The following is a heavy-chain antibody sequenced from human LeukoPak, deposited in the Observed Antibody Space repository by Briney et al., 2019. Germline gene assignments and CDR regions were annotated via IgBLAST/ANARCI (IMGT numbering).Heavy chain of an antibody. Sequence: GGSLRLSCAASGFTFSSYGMHWVRQAPGKGLEWVAFIRYDGSNKYYADSVKGRFTISRDNSKNTLYLQMNSLRAEDTAVYYCAKDVGNGYSSSWYVGYYFDYWGQGTLVTVSS. D-gene: IGHD6-13*01. CDR2: IRYDGSNK. CDR1: GFTFSSYG. V-gene: IGHV3-30*02. J-gene: IGHJ4*02. CDR3: AKDVGNGYSSSWYVGYYFDY.